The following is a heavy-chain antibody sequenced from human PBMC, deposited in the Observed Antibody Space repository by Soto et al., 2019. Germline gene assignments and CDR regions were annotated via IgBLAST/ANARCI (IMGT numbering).Heavy chain of an antibody. CDR1: GYTFTSYG. CDR2: ISAYNGNT. Sequence: QVQLVQSGAEVKKPGASVKVSCKASGYTFTSYGISWVRQAPGQGLEWMGWISAYNGNTNYAQKLQGRVTMTTDTTMSTAYMELRSLRADDTAVYYGATHVHYYDSSAYYYNWFDPWGQGNLVTVSS. J-gene: IGHJ5*02. CDR3: ATHVHYYDSSAYYYNWFDP. V-gene: IGHV1-18*01. D-gene: IGHD3-22*01.